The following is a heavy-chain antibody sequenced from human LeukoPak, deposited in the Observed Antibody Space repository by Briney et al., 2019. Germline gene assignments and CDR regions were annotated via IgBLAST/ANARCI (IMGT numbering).Heavy chain of an antibody. CDR1: GFTFSSYG. D-gene: IGHD2-2*01. CDR2: IRYDGSNK. CDR3: AKDRGQRVVPTDY. Sequence: PGGSLRLSCAASGFTFSSYGMHWVRKAPGKGPEWVAFIRYDGSNKYYADSVKGRFTISRDNSKNTLYLQMNSLRAEDTAVYYCAKDRGQRVVPTDYWGQGSLVTVSS. J-gene: IGHJ4*02. V-gene: IGHV3-30*02.